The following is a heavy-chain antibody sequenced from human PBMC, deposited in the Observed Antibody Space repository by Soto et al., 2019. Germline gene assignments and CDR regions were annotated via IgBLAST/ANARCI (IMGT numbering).Heavy chain of an antibody. CDR2: INHSGST. D-gene: IGHD2-21*01. V-gene: IGHV4-34*01. Sequence: QVQLQQWGAGLLKPSETLSLTCAVYGGSFSGYYWSWIRQPPGKGLEWIGEINHSGSTNYNPSLKSRVTISVDTSKNQFSLKLSSVTAADTAVYYCAWGCVMAFDIWGQGTMVTVSS. J-gene: IGHJ3*02. CDR1: GGSFSGYY. CDR3: AWGCVMAFDI.